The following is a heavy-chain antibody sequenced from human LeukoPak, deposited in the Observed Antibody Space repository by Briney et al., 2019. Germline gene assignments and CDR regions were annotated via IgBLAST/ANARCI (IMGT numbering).Heavy chain of an antibody. V-gene: IGHV4-59*01. J-gene: IGHJ3*02. CDR2: IDDSGNT. CDR3: ARSDYHNSGSHTVFDAFDI. CDR1: GGSISRYY. D-gene: IGHD3-10*01. Sequence: SEALSLTCTVSGGSISRYYWSWIRRPPGKGLEWIGYIDDSGNTNYNPSLKSQVTISVDKSKNQFSLKLSFVTAADTAMYYCARSDYHNSGSHTVFDAFDIWGQGTRVTVSS.